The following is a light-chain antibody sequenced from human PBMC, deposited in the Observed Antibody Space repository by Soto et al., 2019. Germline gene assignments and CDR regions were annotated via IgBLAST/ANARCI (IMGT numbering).Light chain of an antibody. CDR3: HQYVSPLRT. CDR2: GTS. Sequence: EIVLTQSPGTLSLSPGERATVSCRASQSVSSSYLAWYQQKPGQAPRLLIYGTSSRATGIPDRFSGSGSGTDFTLTISRLEPDDFAVYYCHQYVSPLRTFGQGTKVEIK. J-gene: IGKJ1*01. CDR1: QSVSSSY. V-gene: IGKV3-20*01.